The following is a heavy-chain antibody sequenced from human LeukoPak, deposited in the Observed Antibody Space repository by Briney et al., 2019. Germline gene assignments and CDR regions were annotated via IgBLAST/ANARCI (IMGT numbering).Heavy chain of an antibody. J-gene: IGHJ6*02. V-gene: IGHV3-74*01. Sequence: GGSLRLSCAASGFTFSSYWMHWVRQDPRKGLVWVSRINGDGRNINYADSVRGRFTISRDNAKNTLFLQMNTLRVEDTAVYYCTRDLMDYDVSTGLHHYYMDVWGQGTTVTVSS. CDR2: INGDGRNI. CDR1: GFTFSSYW. D-gene: IGHD3-9*01. CDR3: TRDLMDYDVSTGLHHYYMDV.